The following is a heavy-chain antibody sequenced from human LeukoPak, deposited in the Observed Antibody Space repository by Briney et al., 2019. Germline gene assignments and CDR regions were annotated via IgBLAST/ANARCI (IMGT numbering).Heavy chain of an antibody. Sequence: PSETLSLTCTISGGSVSDYYWSWIRQSPGKGLEWIGYIYYSGSTNYNPSLKSRVTISVDTSKNQFSLKLSSVTAADTAVYYCARVNPYDYSNYSYYYYYMDVWGKGTTVTVSS. CDR2: IYYSGST. J-gene: IGHJ6*03. CDR3: ARVNPYDYSNYSYYYYYMDV. D-gene: IGHD4-11*01. CDR1: GGSVSDYY. V-gene: IGHV4-59*02.